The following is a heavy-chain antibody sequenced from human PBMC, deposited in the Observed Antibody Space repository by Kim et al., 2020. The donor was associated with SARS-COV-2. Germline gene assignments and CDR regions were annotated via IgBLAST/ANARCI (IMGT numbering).Heavy chain of an antibody. J-gene: IGHJ6*02. CDR1: GFTFSSYA. D-gene: IGHD2-2*01. Sequence: GGSLRLSCAASGFTFSSYAMHWVRQAPGKGLEWVAVISYDGSNKYYADSVKGRFTISRDNSKNTLYLQMNSLRAEDTAVYYCASSCSSTSCYPYYYYYGMDVWGQGTTVTVSS. CDR2: ISYDGSNK. CDR3: ASSCSSTSCYPYYYYYGMDV. V-gene: IGHV3-30-3*01.